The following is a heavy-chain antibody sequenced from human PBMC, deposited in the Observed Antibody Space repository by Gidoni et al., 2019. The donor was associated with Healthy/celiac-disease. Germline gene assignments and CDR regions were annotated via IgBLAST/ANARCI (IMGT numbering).Heavy chain of an antibody. Sequence: EVQLLESGGTLVKRGGSLRLSCADSEFNLSNYAMTWVRQAPGKGLGWVSTIPRSCDSTFYVDSVRGRFTISRDNSKNTLYMQMNSLRAEDTAVYHCAKDISSTWHNVFDIWGQGTMVTVSS. CDR3: AKDISSTWHNVFDI. J-gene: IGHJ3*02. V-gene: IGHV3-23*01. CDR1: EFNLSNYA. D-gene: IGHD2-2*01. CDR2: IPRSCDST.